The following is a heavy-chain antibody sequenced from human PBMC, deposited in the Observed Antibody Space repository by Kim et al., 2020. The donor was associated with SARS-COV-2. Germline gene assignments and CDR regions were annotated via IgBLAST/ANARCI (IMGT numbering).Heavy chain of an antibody. CDR2: INAGNGNT. V-gene: IGHV1-3*01. CDR3: ARGIAAAGTVDY. D-gene: IGHD6-13*01. CDR1: GYTFTSYA. J-gene: IGHJ4*02. Sequence: ASVKVSCKASGYTFTSYAMHWVRQAPGQRLEWMGWINAGNGNTKYSQKFQGRVTITRDTSASTAYMELSSLRSEDTAMYYCARGIAAAGTVDYWGQGTLVTVSS.